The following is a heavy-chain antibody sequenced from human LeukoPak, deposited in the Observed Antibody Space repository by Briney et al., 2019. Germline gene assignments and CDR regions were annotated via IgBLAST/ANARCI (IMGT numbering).Heavy chain of an antibody. V-gene: IGHV4-39*01. D-gene: IGHD2-21*01. CDR2: SYYSGST. CDR3: ARRDCGGDCYSGVKIDY. J-gene: IGHJ4*02. CDR1: GGSISSSTSY. Sequence: SDTLSLTCTVSGGSISSSTSYWGWIRQPPGKGLEWIGSSYYSGSTYYNPSLKSRVTISVDTSKKQFSLKLSSVTAADTAVYYCARRDCGGDCYSGVKIDYWGQGTLVTVSS.